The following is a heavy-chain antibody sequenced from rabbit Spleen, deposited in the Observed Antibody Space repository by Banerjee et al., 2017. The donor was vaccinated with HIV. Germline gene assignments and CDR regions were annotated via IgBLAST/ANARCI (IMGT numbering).Heavy chain of an antibody. V-gene: IGHV1S21*01. Sequence: GLVQPGGSLKLSCKASGFTISSYGVSWVRQAPGKGLEWIGYIDPIFGTTYYANWVNGRFTISSQNAQNTLYLQLNSLTAADTATYFCVREAGYAGYGDGNLWGPGTLVTVS. CDR3: VREAGYAGYGDGNL. CDR1: GFTISSYG. CDR2: IDPIFGTT. D-gene: IGHD7-1*01. J-gene: IGHJ4*01.